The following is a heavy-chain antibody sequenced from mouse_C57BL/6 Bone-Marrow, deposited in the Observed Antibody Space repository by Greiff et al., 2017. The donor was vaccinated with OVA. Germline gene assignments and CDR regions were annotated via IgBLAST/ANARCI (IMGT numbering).Heavy chain of an antibody. J-gene: IGHJ3*01. CDR2: ISSGSSTI. CDR1: GFTFSDYG. CDR3: ARGPDGYYVLGFAY. V-gene: IGHV5-17*01. D-gene: IGHD2-3*01. Sequence: EVKLMESGGGLVKPGGSLKLSCAASGFTFSDYGMHWVRQAPEKGLEWVAYISSGSSTIYYADTVKGRFTISRDNAKNTLFLQMTSLRSEDTAMYYCARGPDGYYVLGFAYWGQGTLVTVSA.